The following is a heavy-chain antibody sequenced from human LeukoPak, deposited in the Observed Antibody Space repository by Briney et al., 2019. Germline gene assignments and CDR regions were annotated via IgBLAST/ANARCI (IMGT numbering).Heavy chain of an antibody. V-gene: IGHV3-15*01. Sequence: TGGSLRLSCAASGFTFNNAWMSWVRQAPGKGLEWVGGIKSKNEGGTIDYAGPVKGRFTISRDDSKTTLYLQMTSLKTEDTAVYYCTTVWGHTFGGVIVDWGQGTLVTVSS. CDR1: GFTFNNAW. J-gene: IGHJ4*02. D-gene: IGHD3-16*02. CDR2: IKSKNEGGTI. CDR3: TTVWGHTFGGVIVD.